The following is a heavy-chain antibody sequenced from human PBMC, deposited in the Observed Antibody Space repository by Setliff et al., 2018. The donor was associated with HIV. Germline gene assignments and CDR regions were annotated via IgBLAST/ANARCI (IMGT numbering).Heavy chain of an antibody. CDR3: ARGGGSRAATSSYHYMDV. Sequence: KPSETLSLTCTVSGSSISIGGYYWGWIRQHPGKGLEWIGYIYHNGSTYYNPSLKSRVIISVDTSKNQFSLKLSSVTAADTAVYYCARGGGSRAATSSYHYMDVWGKGTTVTVSS. D-gene: IGHD2-15*01. CDR1: GSSISIGGYY. J-gene: IGHJ6*03. CDR2: IYHNGST. V-gene: IGHV4-31*02.